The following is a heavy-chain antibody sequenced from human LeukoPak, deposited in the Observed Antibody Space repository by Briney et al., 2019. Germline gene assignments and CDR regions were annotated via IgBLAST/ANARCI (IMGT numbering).Heavy chain of an antibody. CDR1: GFTFSSYA. CDR2: ISYDGSNK. Sequence: GGSLRLSCAASGFTFSSYAMHWVRQAPGKGLEWVAVISYDGSNKYYADSVKGRFTISRDNSKNTLYLQMNSLRAEDTAVYYCAKVGRYYDSSGILDYWGQGTLVTVSS. CDR3: AKVGRYYDSSGILDY. D-gene: IGHD3-22*01. J-gene: IGHJ4*02. V-gene: IGHV3-30*04.